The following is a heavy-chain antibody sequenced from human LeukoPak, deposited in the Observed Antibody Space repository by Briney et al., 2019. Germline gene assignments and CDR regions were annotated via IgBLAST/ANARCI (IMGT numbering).Heavy chain of an antibody. D-gene: IGHD3-10*01. CDR3: VKDRAVDY. J-gene: IGHJ4*02. V-gene: IGHV3-64D*06. CDR1: GFTFSSYA. CDR2: ISSNAHPT. Sequence: GSLRLSCSVFGFTFSSYAMHWVRQPPGKGLEYVSSISSNAHPTYYADSVKGRFTISRDNSKSTLYLQMSSLRPEDTAVYYCVKDRAVDYWGQGTLVTVSS.